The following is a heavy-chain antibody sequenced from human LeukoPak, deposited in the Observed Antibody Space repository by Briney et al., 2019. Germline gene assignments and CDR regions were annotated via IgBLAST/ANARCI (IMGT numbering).Heavy chain of an antibody. J-gene: IGHJ4*02. Sequence: PGGSLRLSCAASGFTFSSYSMIWVRQAPGKGLEWVSYISTGSSTIYYADSVKGRFTISRDNAKNSLYLQMNSLRDEDTAVYYCARDVERTGGTYYYGSGSHRGWAQGTLVTVSS. CDR1: GFTFSSYS. V-gene: IGHV3-48*02. CDR2: ISTGSSTI. CDR3: ARDVERTGGTYYYGSGSHRG. D-gene: IGHD3-10*01.